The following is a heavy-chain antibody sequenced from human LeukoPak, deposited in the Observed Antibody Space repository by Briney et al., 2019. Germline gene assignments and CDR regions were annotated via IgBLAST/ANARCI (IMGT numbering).Heavy chain of an antibody. CDR1: AYTFISHD. D-gene: IGHD3-16*02. Sequence: ASVKVSCKVPAYTFISHDFTWVRQATGQGLEWMGWMNPDSGNTGSAQRFQGRVTMTRNTSTSTLYMELRSLTSEDTAVYYCVRGGFAGSFSGIWGQGTVVIVSS. CDR2: MNPDSGNT. J-gene: IGHJ3*02. CDR3: VRGGFAGSFSGI. V-gene: IGHV1-8*01.